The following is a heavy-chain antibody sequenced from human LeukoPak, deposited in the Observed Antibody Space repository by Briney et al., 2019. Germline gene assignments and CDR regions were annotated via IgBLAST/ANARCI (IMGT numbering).Heavy chain of an antibody. V-gene: IGHV5-51*01. D-gene: IGHD3-22*01. J-gene: IGHJ4*02. Sequence: GESLKISCKGSGYSFTSYWIGWVRQMPGKGLEWMGIIYPGDSDTRYSPSFQGQVTISADKSISTAYLQWSSLKASDTAMYYCARTLDYYDSSGYYTTYYFDSWGQGTLVTVSS. CDR3: ARTLDYYDSSGYYTTYYFDS. CDR1: GYSFTSYW. CDR2: IYPGDSDT.